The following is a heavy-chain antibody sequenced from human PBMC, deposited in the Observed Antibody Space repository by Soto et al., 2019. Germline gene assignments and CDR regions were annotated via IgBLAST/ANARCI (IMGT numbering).Heavy chain of an antibody. Sequence: QVQLVQSGAEVKKPGASVKVSCKASGYTLSDFYMHWLRQAPGQGPEWMGWINPKSGDTNHAQKFQGRVTMTRDTSISTAYMELSRLTTDDTAVYYCARAKVYDYGWGSYWPPPPFDYWGQGTLVAVSS. D-gene: IGHD3-16*01. J-gene: IGHJ4*02. V-gene: IGHV1-2*02. CDR3: ARAKVYDYGWGSYWPPPPFDY. CDR2: INPKSGDT. CDR1: GYTLSDFY.